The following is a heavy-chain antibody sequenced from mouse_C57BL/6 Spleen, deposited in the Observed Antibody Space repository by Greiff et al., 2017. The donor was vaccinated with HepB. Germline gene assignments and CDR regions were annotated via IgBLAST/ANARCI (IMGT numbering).Heavy chain of an antibody. V-gene: IGHV1-64*01. J-gene: IGHJ2*01. CDR2: IHPNSGST. CDR1: GYTFTSYW. D-gene: IGHD1-1*01. Sequence: QVQLKQPGAELVKPGASVKLSCKASGYTFTSYWMHWVKQRPGQGLEWIGMIHPNSGSTNYNEKFKSKATLTVDKSSSTAYMQLSSLTSEDSAVYYCARGEGVVAHFDYWGQGTTLTVSS. CDR3: ARGEGVVAHFDY.